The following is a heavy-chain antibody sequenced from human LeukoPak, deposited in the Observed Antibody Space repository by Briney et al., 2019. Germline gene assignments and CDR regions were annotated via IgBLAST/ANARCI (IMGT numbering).Heavy chain of an antibody. J-gene: IGHJ4*02. V-gene: IGHV3-23*01. CDR1: GFTFSSYA. D-gene: IGHD5-18*01. Sequence: GGSLRLSCAASGFTFSSYAMSWVRQAPGKGLEWVSGISGSGGSTKYADSVRGRFTISRDNSKNTLYLQMNSLRAEDTAVYYCAKDNRYSYGFYFGYWGQGTLVTVSS. CDR3: AKDNRYSYGFYFGY. CDR2: ISGSGGST.